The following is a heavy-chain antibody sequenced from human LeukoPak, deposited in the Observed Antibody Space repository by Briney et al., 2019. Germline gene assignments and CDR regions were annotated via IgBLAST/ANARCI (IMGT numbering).Heavy chain of an antibody. CDR3: ARGPISWLVASTSSSSHGGPRGNWFDP. J-gene: IGHJ5*02. Sequence: PSQTLSLTCTVSGGSISSGSYYWSWIRQPPGKGLEWIGEINHSGSTNYNPSLKSRVTISVDTSKNQFSLKLSSVTAADTAVYYCARGPISWLVASTSSSSHGGPRGNWFDPWGQGTLVTVSS. D-gene: IGHD6-6*01. CDR2: INHSGST. CDR1: GGSISSGSYY. V-gene: IGHV4-39*07.